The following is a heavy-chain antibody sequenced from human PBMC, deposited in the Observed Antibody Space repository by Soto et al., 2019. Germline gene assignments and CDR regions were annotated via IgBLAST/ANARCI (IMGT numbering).Heavy chain of an antibody. Sequence: GGSMRLSCTASGFTFGDYAMNWVRQAPGKGLEWVGFIRGKPNGGATDYAASLKGRFTISRDDSRSVAYLQMNSLKTEDTAVYYCTRDFQGQYYYGMDVWGQGTTVTVSS. V-gene: IGHV3-49*04. CDR2: IRGKPNGGAT. J-gene: IGHJ6*02. CDR1: GFTFGDYA. CDR3: TRDFQGQYYYGMDV.